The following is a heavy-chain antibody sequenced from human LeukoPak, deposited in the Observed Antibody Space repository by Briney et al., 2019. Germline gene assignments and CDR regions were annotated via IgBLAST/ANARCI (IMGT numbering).Heavy chain of an antibody. Sequence: GGSLRLSCAASGLTFSSYATHWVRQAPGKGLEYVSAISSNGGSTYYANSVKGRFTISRDNSKNTLYLQMGSLRAEDMAVYYCARGQGAGIVVVPAAVAPYYYGMDVWGQGTTVTVSS. CDR2: ISSNGGST. J-gene: IGHJ6*02. CDR1: GLTFSSYA. V-gene: IGHV3-64*01. CDR3: ARGQGAGIVVVPAAVAPYYYGMDV. D-gene: IGHD2-2*01.